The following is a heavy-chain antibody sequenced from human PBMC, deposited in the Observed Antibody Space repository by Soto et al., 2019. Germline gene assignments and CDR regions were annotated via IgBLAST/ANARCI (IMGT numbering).Heavy chain of an antibody. V-gene: IGHV3-33*01. CDR1: GFTFSSYG. Sequence: QVQLVESGGGVVQPGRSLRLSCTASGFTFSSYGMHWVRQAPGKGLEWVAVIWFDGSDNNFADSVKGRFTISRDNSKNTLYLQMNSLRAEDTAVYYCARDYGTIRGFDYWGQGTLVTVSS. CDR3: ARDYGTIRGFDY. CDR2: IWFDGSDN. J-gene: IGHJ4*02. D-gene: IGHD1-1*01.